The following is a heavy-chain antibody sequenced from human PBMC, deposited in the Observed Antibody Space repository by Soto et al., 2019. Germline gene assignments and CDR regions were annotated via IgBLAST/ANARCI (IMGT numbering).Heavy chain of an antibody. CDR2: IIPILGIA. CDR3: ARVHAETNYYYYYGMDV. J-gene: IGHJ6*02. CDR1: GGTFSSYT. Sequence: SVKVSCKASGGTFSSYTISWVRQAPGQGLEWMGRIIPILGIANYAQKFQGRVTITADKSTSTAYMELSSLRSEDTAVYYCARVHAETNYYYYYGMDVWGQGTTVTVSS. V-gene: IGHV1-69*02.